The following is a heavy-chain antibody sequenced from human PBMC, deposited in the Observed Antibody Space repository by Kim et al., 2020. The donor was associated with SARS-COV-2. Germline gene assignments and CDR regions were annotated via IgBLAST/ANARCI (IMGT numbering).Heavy chain of an antibody. J-gene: IGHJ4*02. CDR3: ARVGEYGSGSYLVH. D-gene: IGHD3-10*01. CDR1: GYTFTGYY. Sequence: ASVKVSCKASGYTFTGYYIHWVRQAPGQGLEWMGWINPTTGGTNYAQKFQGRVTMTRDTSISTAYMEVSRLRPDDTAVYFCARVGEYGSGSYLVHWGQGTLVTVSS. CDR2: INPTTGGT. V-gene: IGHV1-2*02.